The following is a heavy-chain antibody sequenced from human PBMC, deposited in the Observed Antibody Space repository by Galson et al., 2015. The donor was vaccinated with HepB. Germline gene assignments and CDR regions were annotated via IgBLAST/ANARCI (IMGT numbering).Heavy chain of an antibody. Sequence: SLRLSCAASGFTFSSYSMNWVRQAPGKGLEWVSYISSSSSTIYYADSVKGRFTISRDSAKNSLYLQMNSLRDEDTAVYYCARDSAAGSPWDFDYWGQGTLVTVSS. CDR3: ARDSAAGSPWDFDY. D-gene: IGHD6-13*01. CDR1: GFTFSSYS. V-gene: IGHV3-48*02. CDR2: ISSSSSTI. J-gene: IGHJ4*02.